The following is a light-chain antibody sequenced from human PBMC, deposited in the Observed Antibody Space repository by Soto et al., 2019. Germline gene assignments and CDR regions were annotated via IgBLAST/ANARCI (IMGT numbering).Light chain of an antibody. CDR2: GAS. V-gene: IGKV3-15*01. J-gene: IGKJ5*01. CDR1: QGVSSN. CDR3: QQYNNWPIT. Sequence: EIVMTQSPATLSVSPGERATLSCRASQGVSSNLAWYQQKPGQAPRLLIYGASTRATGIPARFSGSGSGTEFTLTSLSLQSEDFAVYYCQQYNNWPITFGQGTRLEIK.